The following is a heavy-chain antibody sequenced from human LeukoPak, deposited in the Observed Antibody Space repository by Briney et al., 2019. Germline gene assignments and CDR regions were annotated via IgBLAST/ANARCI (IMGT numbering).Heavy chain of an antibody. CDR2: ISRNGGST. J-gene: IGHJ4*02. Sequence: PGGSLRLSCAASGFPFSSYAMHWVRQAPGKGLEYVSAISRNGGSTYYAISVKGRFTISRDNSKNTLYLQMGSLRAEDMAVYYCARSSIVVVSILDYWGQGTLVTVSS. D-gene: IGHD2-2*01. V-gene: IGHV3-64*01. CDR3: ARSSIVVVSILDY. CDR1: GFPFSSYA.